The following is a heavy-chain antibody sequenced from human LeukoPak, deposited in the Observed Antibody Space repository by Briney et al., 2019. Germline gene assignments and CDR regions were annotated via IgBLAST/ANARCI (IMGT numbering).Heavy chain of an antibody. CDR2: IIGSGGST. V-gene: IGHV3-23*01. CDR1: GFTFSSYA. J-gene: IGHJ4*02. D-gene: IGHD5-18*01. CDR3: AKYSYNYGAFDY. Sequence: GGSLRLSCAASGFTFSSYAMSWVRQAPGEGLGCVSAIIGSGGSTYYADSVKGRFTISRDNSKSTLYLQMNSLRAEDTAVYYCAKYSYNYGAFDYWGQGTLVTVSS.